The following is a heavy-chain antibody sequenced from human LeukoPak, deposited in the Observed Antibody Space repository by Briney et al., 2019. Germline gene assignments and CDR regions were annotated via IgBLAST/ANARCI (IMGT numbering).Heavy chain of an antibody. J-gene: IGHJ3*02. D-gene: IGHD3-10*01. CDR2: ISAYNGNT. CDR3: ARSGWFGERTDAFDI. V-gene: IGHV1-18*04. CDR1: GYTFTSYY. Sequence: GASVKVSCKASGYTFTSYYIHWVRQAPGQGLEWMGWISAYNGNTNYAQKLQGRVTMTTDTSTSTAYMELRSLRSDDTAVYYCARSGWFGERTDAFDIWGQGTMVTVSS.